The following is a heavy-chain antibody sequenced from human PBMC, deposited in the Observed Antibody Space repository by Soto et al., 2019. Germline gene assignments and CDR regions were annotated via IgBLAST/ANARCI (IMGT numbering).Heavy chain of an antibody. J-gene: IGHJ6*02. CDR3: AKCLLGVNSYSGMDV. CDR2: IIPIFATA. Sequence: QVQLVQSGAEVKKPGSSVKVSCKASGGTFSSYAINWVRQAPGQGLEWMGGIIPIFATADYAQKFQGRVTITADESTITDYMELSSLRSEDTTVYYCAKCLLGVNSYSGMDVWGQGTTVTVSS. CDR1: GGTFSSYA. V-gene: IGHV1-69*12. D-gene: IGHD3-16*01.